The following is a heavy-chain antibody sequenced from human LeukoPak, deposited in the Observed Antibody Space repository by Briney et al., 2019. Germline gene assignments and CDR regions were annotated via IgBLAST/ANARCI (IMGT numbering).Heavy chain of an antibody. J-gene: IGHJ4*02. D-gene: IGHD3-10*01. CDR1: GGSISSGGYS. V-gene: IGHV4-30-2*01. CDR3: AGSYYYGSGSYYRAFDY. Sequence: SETLSLTCAVSGGSISSGGYSWSWIRQPPGKGLEWIGYIYHSGSTYYNPSLKSRVTISVDRSKNQFSLKLSSVTAADTAVYYCAGSYYYGSGSYYRAFDYWGQGTLVTVSS. CDR2: IYHSGST.